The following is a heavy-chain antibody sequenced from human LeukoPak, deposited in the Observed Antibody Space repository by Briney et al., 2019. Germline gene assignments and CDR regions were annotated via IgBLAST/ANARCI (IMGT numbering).Heavy chain of an antibody. V-gene: IGHV4-59*11. Sequence: SETLSLTCTVSGGSISSHYWTWIRQSPVKGLEWIGVISNSGSTSYNPSLKSRVTISIDTSKNQFSLKLSSVTAADTAVYYCGRDALVGYFSYYYMDVWGKGTTVTVSS. CDR2: ISNSGST. D-gene: IGHD2-15*01. CDR3: GRDALVGYFSYYYMDV. CDR1: GGSISSHY. J-gene: IGHJ6*03.